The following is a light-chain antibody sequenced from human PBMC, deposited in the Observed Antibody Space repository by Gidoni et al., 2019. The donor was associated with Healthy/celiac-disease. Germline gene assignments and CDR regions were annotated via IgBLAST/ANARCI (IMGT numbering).Light chain of an antibody. V-gene: IGLV2-23*01. CDR1: SSDVGSYNL. Sequence: QSALTQPASVSGSPGQSITISCTGTSSDVGSYNLVSWYQQHPGKAPNLMIYEGSKRPSGVSNRFSGSKSGNTASLTISGLLPEDEADYYCCSYAGSSFYVFGTGTKVTVL. CDR2: EGS. J-gene: IGLJ1*01. CDR3: CSYAGSSFYV.